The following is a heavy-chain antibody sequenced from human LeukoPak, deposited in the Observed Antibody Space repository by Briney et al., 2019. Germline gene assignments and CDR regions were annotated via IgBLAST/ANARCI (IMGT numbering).Heavy chain of an antibody. Sequence: ASVKVSCKASGYTFTSYYMHWVRQAPGQGLEWTGIINPSGGSTSYAKKFQGRVTMTRDTSTSTVYMELSSLRSEDTAVYYCARDNSTYSSSWYLIYNWFGPWGQGTLVTVSS. CDR1: GYTFTSYY. V-gene: IGHV1-46*01. J-gene: IGHJ5*02. CDR2: INPSGGST. CDR3: ARDNSTYSSSWYLIYNWFGP. D-gene: IGHD6-13*01.